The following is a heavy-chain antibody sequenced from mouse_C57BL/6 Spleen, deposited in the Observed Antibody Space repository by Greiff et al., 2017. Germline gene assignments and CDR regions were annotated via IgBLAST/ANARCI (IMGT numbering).Heavy chain of an antibody. V-gene: IGHV1-82*01. D-gene: IGHD2-4*01. Sequence: VQLQQSGPELVKPGASVKISRKASGYAFSSSWMNWVKQRPGKGLEWIGRIYPGDGDTNYNGKFKGKATLTADKSSSTAYMQLSSLTSEDSAVYFCARSDYDSYFDYWGQGTTLTVSS. J-gene: IGHJ2*01. CDR3: ARSDYDSYFDY. CDR1: GYAFSSSW. CDR2: IYPGDGDT.